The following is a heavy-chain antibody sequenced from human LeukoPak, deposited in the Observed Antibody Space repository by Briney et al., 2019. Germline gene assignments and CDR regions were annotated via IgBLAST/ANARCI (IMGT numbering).Heavy chain of an antibody. Sequence: GGSLRLSCAASGFTFSSYSMNWVRQAPGKGLEWVSSISSSSSYIYYADSVKGRFTISRDNAKSSLYLQMNSLRAEDTAVYYCARDRGSGPIDYWGQGTLVTVSS. V-gene: IGHV3-21*01. CDR2: ISSSSSYI. CDR3: ARDRGSGPIDY. J-gene: IGHJ4*02. D-gene: IGHD3-10*01. CDR1: GFTFSSYS.